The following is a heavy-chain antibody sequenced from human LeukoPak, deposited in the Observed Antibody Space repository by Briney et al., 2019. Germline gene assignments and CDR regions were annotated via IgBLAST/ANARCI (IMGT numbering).Heavy chain of an antibody. Sequence: GGSLRLSCAASGFSFSGDYIHWVRQAPGKGLEYVSAISGNGVTTHYTNSVKGRFTISRDNSENTVYLQMGSLSTEDTAVYYCARDTNREQDIWGQGTTVTVSS. CDR1: GFSFSGDY. V-gene: IGHV3-64*01. D-gene: IGHD3-3*01. CDR2: ISGNGVTT. CDR3: ARDTNREQDI. J-gene: IGHJ6*02.